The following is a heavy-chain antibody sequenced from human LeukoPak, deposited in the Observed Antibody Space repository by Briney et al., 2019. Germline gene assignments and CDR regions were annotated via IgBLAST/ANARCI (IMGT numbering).Heavy chain of an antibody. CDR1: GGSISSYY. CDR3: AIGPGTPFDY. D-gene: IGHD3-10*01. CDR2: IYYSGST. V-gene: IGHV4-59*01. J-gene: IGHJ4*02. Sequence: SETLSLTCTVSGGSISSYYWSWIRQPPGKGLEWIGYIYYSGSTNYNPSLKSRVTISVDTSKNQFSLKLSSVTAADTAVYYCAIGPGTPFDYWGQGTLVTVSS.